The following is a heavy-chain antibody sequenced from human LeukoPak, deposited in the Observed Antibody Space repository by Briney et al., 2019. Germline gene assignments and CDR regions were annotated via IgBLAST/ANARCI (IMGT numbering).Heavy chain of an antibody. Sequence: SETLSLTCTVSGGSISSSSYYWGWIRQPPGKGLEWIGSIYYSGSTYYNPSLKSRVTISVDTSKNQFSLKLSSVTAADTAVYYCATADYYEKYYFDYWGQGTLVTVSS. D-gene: IGHD3-22*01. CDR3: ATADYYEKYYFDY. CDR1: GGSISSSSYY. CDR2: IYYSGST. J-gene: IGHJ4*02. V-gene: IGHV4-39*07.